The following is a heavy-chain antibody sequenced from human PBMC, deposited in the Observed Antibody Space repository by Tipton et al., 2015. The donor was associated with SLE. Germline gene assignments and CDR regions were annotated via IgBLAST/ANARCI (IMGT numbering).Heavy chain of an antibody. D-gene: IGHD5/OR15-5a*01. Sequence: QLVQSGPEVKKPGASVKVSCKTSGYNFQSYGISWVRQAPGQGLEWIGWISGYNGDTNYIEKVEDRVTMNRETSTSTAYMELRSLRSEDTGVYFCARDVDIVSTVIAFDFWGQGTLITVSA. CDR2: ISGYNGDT. J-gene: IGHJ5*01. CDR1: GYNFQSYG. CDR3: ARDVDIVSTVIAFDF. V-gene: IGHV1-18*01.